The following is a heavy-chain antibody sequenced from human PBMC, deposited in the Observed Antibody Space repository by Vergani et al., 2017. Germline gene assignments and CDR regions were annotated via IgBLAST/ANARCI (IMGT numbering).Heavy chain of an antibody. CDR2: ISWNSGSI. CDR1: GFTFDDYA. CDR3: AKGLTGWRALNDAFDI. D-gene: IGHD6-19*01. V-gene: IGHV3-9*01. J-gene: IGHJ3*02. Sequence: EVQLVESGGGLVQPGRSLRLSCAASGFTFDDYAMHWVRQAPGKGLEWVSGISWNSGSIGYADSVKGRFTISRDNAKNSLYLQMNSLRAEDTALYYCAKGLTGWRALNDAFDIWGQGTMVTVSS.